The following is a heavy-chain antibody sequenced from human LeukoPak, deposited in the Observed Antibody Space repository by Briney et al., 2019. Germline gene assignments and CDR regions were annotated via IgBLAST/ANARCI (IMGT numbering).Heavy chain of an antibody. CDR1: GFSFSNYW. CDR3: ARDRGLFDY. Sequence: GSLILSCAASGFSFSNYWMTWVRQAPGKGLEWVANIKQGGSEKQYVGSVKGRFTISRDNAKKTLYLQMNSLRAEDTAVYYCARDRGLFDYWGQGTLVTVSS. CDR2: IKQGGSEK. J-gene: IGHJ4*02. D-gene: IGHD3-10*01. V-gene: IGHV3-7*04.